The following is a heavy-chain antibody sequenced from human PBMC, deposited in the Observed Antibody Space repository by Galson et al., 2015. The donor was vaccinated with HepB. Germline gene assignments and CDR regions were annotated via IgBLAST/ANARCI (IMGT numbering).Heavy chain of an antibody. V-gene: IGHV4-59*12. CDR3: ARLRWPGRSGGNYRHYCFDY. J-gene: IGHJ4*02. D-gene: IGHD4/OR15-4a*01. CDR2: IHVSGST. Sequence: ETLSLTCTVSGGSISNYYWSWLRQPPGKGLEWIGYIHVSGSTNYNVSLMRRISVSVDKSKSQFSLNLSSAPAADTAVYYCARLRWPGRSGGNYRHYCFDYWGQGALVTVSS. CDR1: GGSISNYY.